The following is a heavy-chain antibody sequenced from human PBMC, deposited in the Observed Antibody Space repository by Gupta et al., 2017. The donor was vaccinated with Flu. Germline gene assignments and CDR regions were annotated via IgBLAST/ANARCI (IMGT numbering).Heavy chain of an antibody. V-gene: IGHV4-61*02. CDR1: GGSISSGSYY. J-gene: IGHJ4*02. CDR2: IYTSGST. D-gene: IGHD3-10*01. Sequence: QVQLQESGPGLVKPSQTLSLTCTVSGGSISSGSYYWSWIRQPAGKGLEWIGRIYTSGSTNYNPSLKSRVTISVDTSKNQFSLKLSSVTAADTAVYYCARVYNSGSGTYYFDYWGQGTLVTVSS. CDR3: ARVYNSGSGTYYFDY.